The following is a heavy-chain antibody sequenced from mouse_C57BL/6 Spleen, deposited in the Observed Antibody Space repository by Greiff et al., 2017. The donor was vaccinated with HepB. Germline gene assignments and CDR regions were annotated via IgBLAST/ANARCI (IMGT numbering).Heavy chain of an antibody. Sequence: QVQLQQPGAELVRPGSSVKLSCKASGYTFTSYWMDWVKQRPGQGLEWIGNIYPSDSETHYNQKFKDKATLTVDKSSSTAYMQLSSLTSEDSAVYYCARGGGYYGYAMDYWGQGTSVTVSS. J-gene: IGHJ4*01. CDR2: IYPSDSET. D-gene: IGHD2-3*01. CDR1: GYTFTSYW. V-gene: IGHV1-61*01. CDR3: ARGGGYYGYAMDY.